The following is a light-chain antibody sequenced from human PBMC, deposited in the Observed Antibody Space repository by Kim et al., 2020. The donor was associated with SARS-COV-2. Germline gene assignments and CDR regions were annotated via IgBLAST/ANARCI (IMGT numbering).Light chain of an antibody. CDR2: GKD. J-gene: IGLJ2*01. CDR3: NSRDSSDYVV. Sequence: SSELTQDPAVSVALGQTVRITCQGDSLRSYYATWYQQQPGQAPKVGIYGKDNRPSGVPDRFSGSSSGNTAYLTITGTQAGDEADYYCNSRDSSDYVVFGGGTKVTVL. V-gene: IGLV3-19*01. CDR1: SLRSYY.